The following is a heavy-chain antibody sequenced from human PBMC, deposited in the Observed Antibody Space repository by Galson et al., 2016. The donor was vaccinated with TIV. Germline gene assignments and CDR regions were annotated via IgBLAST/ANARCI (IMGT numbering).Heavy chain of an antibody. CDR1: GYTFTNYG. D-gene: IGHD2-2*01. Sequence: SVKVSCKASGYTFTNYGISWVRQAPGQGLEWMGWISGYDSNREYVQKVQGRVTMSIDTSTSTAYMEVRSLKSDDTAVYYCARDAPYASAWSIDYWGQGTLVTVSP. CDR3: ARDAPYASAWSIDY. CDR2: ISGYDSNR. V-gene: IGHV1-18*04. J-gene: IGHJ4*02.